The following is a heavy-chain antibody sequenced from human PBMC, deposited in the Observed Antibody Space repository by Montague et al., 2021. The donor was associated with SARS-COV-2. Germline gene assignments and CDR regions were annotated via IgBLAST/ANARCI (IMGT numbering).Heavy chain of an antibody. CDR2: VYFSGTT. CDR1: SYSIARTPYY. J-gene: IGHJ3*02. V-gene: IGHV4-39*01. CDR3: ARQSPYWGAFDI. Sequence: SETLSLTCGVPSYSIARTPYYWGWIRQPPGKGLEWIGSVYFSGTTYYNPSLKSRVTISVDTSKDQFSLRLNSVTAADTAVYYCARQSPYWGAFDIWGQGTMVTVS. D-gene: IGHD3-16*01.